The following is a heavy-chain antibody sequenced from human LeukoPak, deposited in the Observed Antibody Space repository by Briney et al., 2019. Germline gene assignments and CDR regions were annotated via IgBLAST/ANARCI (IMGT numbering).Heavy chain of an antibody. J-gene: IGHJ3*02. CDR2: IYYSGST. D-gene: IGHD3-9*01. CDR3: ARANAHYDILTGYRTDAFDI. Sequence: SETLSVTCTVSGGSISSSSYYWGWIRQPPGEGLEWIGSIYYSGSTYYNPSLKSRVTTSVDTSKNQFSLKLSSVTAADTAVYYCARANAHYDILTGYRTDAFDIWGQGTMVTVSS. CDR1: GGSISSSSYY. V-gene: IGHV4-39*07.